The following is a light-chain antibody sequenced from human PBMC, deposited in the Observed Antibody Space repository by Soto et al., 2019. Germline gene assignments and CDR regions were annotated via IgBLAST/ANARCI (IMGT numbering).Light chain of an antibody. CDR3: MQFAHVPRT. J-gene: IGKJ1*01. CDR1: QSLVYSDGNTY. V-gene: IGKV2-24*01. Sequence: DVVLTQTPLSSPVTLGQPASISCRSSQSLVYSDGNTYLSWLQQRPGQPPRLLIYQISNRFSGVPDRFRGSGAGTDFTLKISRVEAEDVGVYYCMQFAHVPRTFGQGTKLEI. CDR2: QIS.